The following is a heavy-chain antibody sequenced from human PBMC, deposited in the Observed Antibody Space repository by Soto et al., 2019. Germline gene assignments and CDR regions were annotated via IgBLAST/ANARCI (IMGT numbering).Heavy chain of an antibody. CDR1: GGSINSYY. D-gene: IGHD5-12*01. CDR2: IHSSGST. CDR3: ARGGGWLPEY. V-gene: IGHV4-59*01. J-gene: IGHJ4*02. Sequence: SETLSLTCTVSGGSINSYYWSWIRQPPGKGLEWVGNIHSSGSTTYNPSLKSRVTISVDTPKSQFSLKLSSVTAADTAVYYCARGGGWLPEYWGQGTLVTVSS.